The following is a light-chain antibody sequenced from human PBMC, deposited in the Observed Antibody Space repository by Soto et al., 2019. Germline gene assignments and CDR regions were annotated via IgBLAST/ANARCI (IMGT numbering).Light chain of an antibody. V-gene: IGKV1-5*01. CDR1: QSISSY. CDR2: DAS. CDR3: QQYNSYWT. J-gene: IGKJ1*01. Sequence: DIQMTQSPSSLSASVGDRVTITCRASQSISSYLNWYQQKPGKAPKLLIYDASSLESGVPSRFSGSGSGTEFTLTISSLRPDDFATYYCQQYNSYWTFGQGTKVEIK.